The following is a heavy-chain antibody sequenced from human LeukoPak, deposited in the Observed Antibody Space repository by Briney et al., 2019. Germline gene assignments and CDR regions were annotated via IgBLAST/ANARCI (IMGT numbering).Heavy chain of an antibody. Sequence: ASVTVSCKASGYTFTGYYMHWVRQAPGQGLAWMGRINPNNGGTNYVQKFQGRVTMTRDTSISTAYMELSRLRSDGTAVYYCASTPSRYSSSWYSAYWGQGTLVTVSS. V-gene: IGHV1-2*06. CDR2: INPNNGGT. J-gene: IGHJ4*02. CDR1: GYTFTGYY. D-gene: IGHD6-13*01. CDR3: ASTPSRYSSSWYSAY.